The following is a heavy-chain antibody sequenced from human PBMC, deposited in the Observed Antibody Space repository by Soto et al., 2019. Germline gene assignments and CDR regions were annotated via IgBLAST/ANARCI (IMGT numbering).Heavy chain of an antibody. CDR2: TYYRSKWYY. CDR3: SNVKGSSWFYS. Sequence: PSQTLSLTCAISGDSVSTSTATWDWIRQSPSRGLEWLGRTYYRSKWYYDYALSVQGRITINADTYNNQLSLQLNSVTPDDTAVYFFSNVKGSSWFYSWAQRTPVPVSA. V-gene: IGHV6-1*01. CDR1: GDSVSTSTAT. D-gene: IGHD6-13*01. J-gene: IGHJ5*01.